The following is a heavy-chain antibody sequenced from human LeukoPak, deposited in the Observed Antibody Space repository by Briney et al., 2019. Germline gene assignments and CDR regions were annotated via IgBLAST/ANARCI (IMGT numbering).Heavy chain of an antibody. CDR3: ARDDRYGDFHLV. V-gene: IGHV4-61*02. Sequence: PSETLSLTCTVSGGSLSSGSYYWSWIRQPAGKGLEWIGRIYTSGSTNYNPSLKSRVTISVDTSKNQFSLKLSSVTAADTAVYYCARDDRYGDFHLVWGKGTTVTVSS. CDR1: GGSLSSGSYY. J-gene: IGHJ6*04. CDR2: IYTSGST. D-gene: IGHD4-17*01.